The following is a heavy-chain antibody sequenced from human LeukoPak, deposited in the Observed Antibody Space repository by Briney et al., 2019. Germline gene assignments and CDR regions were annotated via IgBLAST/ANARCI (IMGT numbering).Heavy chain of an antibody. V-gene: IGHV1-2*06. D-gene: IGHD2-2*01. CDR3: ARESGGEPAAFDPPDY. CDR2: INPTSGVT. Sequence: ASVKVSCKASGYTFTGYYMHWVRQAPGQGLEWMGRINPTSGVTNYAQKFQGRVTMTRDTSISTAYMELSRLRSDDTAVYYCARESGGEPAAFDPPDYWGQGTLVTVSS. J-gene: IGHJ4*02. CDR1: GYTFTGYY.